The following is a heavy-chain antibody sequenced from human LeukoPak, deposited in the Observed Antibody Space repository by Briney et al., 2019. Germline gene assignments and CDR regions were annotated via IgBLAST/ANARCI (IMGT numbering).Heavy chain of an antibody. V-gene: IGHV1-24*01. Sequence: ASVKVSCKVSGYTLTELSMHWVRQAPGKGLEWMGGFDSEDGETIYAQKFQGRVTITPDESTRTAYMELSSLRSEDTAIYYCARDSTLSRVITATTTYHCFYYIDVWGKGTTVTISS. CDR1: GYTLTELS. D-gene: IGHD3-22*01. CDR3: ARDSTLSRVITATTTYHCFYYIDV. J-gene: IGHJ6*03. CDR2: FDSEDGET.